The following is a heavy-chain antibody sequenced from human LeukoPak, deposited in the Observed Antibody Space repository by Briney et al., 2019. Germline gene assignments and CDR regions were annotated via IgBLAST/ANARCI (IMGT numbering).Heavy chain of an antibody. CDR3: AKRSYDSSGYYYLRDYYYMDV. J-gene: IGHJ6*03. V-gene: IGHV3-48*03. CDR1: GFTFSSYE. Sequence: PGGSLRLSCAASGFTFSSYEMNWVRQAPGKGLEWVSYISSSGSTIYYADSVKGRFTISRDNSKNTLYLQMNSLRAEDTAVYYCAKRSYDSSGYYYLRDYYYMDVWGKGTTVTVSS. D-gene: IGHD3-22*01. CDR2: ISSSGSTI.